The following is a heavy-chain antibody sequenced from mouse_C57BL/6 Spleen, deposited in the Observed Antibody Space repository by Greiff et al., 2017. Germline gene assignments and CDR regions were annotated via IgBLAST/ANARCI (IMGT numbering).Heavy chain of an antibody. J-gene: IGHJ3*01. CDR1: GYAFSSSW. D-gene: IGHD1-3*01. V-gene: IGHV1-82*01. CDR2: IYPGDGDT. CDR3: AHNGAWFAY. Sequence: VQLQQSGPELVKPGASVKISCKASGYAFSSSWMNWVKQRPGKGLEWNGRIYPGDGDTNYNGKFKGKATLTADKSSSTAYMQLSSLTSEDSEVYFCAHNGAWFAYWGQGTLVTVSA.